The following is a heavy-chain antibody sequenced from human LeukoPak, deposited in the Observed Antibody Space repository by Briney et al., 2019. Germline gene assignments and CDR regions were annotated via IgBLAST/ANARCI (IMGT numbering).Heavy chain of an antibody. D-gene: IGHD6-19*01. J-gene: IGHJ3*02. Sequence: PGGSLRLSCAASGFTFSNNDMNWVHQAPGKRLEWVSGVSWNGSRTHYADSVKGRFTISRDNAKNSLYLQMNSLRAEDTAVYYCARVVVAVASDAFDIWGQGTMVTVSS. CDR3: ARVVVAVASDAFDI. V-gene: IGHV3-35*01. CDR2: VSWNGSRT. CDR1: GFTFSNND.